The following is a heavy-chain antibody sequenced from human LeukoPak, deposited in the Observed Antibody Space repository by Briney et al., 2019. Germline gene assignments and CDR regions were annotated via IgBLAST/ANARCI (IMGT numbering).Heavy chain of an antibody. D-gene: IGHD3-10*01. J-gene: IGHJ5*02. CDR1: GGSISSYY. Sequence: SETLSLTCTVSGGSISSYYWSWIRQPPGKGLEWIGYIYYSGSTNYNPSLKSRVTISVDTSKNQFSLKLSSVTAADTAVYCCAGTSITMVRGVIIPFDPWGQGTLVTVSS. V-gene: IGHV4-59*01. CDR2: IYYSGST. CDR3: AGTSITMVRGVIIPFDP.